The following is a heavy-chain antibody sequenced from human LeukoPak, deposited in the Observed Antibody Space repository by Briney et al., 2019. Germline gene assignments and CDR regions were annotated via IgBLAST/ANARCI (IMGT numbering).Heavy chain of an antibody. V-gene: IGHV1-2*02. Sequence: ASVKVSCKASGYTFTGYYMHWVRQAPGQGLEWMGWINPNSGGTNYAQEFQGRVTMTRDTSISTAYMELSRLRSDDTAVYYCARGYRYCGGDCYSWWGQGTLVTVSS. CDR2: INPNSGGT. CDR1: GYTFTGYY. CDR3: ARGYRYCGGDCYSW. D-gene: IGHD2-21*02. J-gene: IGHJ4*02.